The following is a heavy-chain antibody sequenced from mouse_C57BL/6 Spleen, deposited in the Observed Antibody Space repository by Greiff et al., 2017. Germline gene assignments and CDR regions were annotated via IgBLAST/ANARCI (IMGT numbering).Heavy chain of an antibody. Sequence: VQGVESGPGLVQPSQSLSITCTVSGFSLTSYGVHWVRQSPGKGLEWLGVIWSGGSTDYNAAFISRLSISKDNSKSQVFFTMNSLQAYDTAIYSCARKGYDYDFDYWGQGTTLTVSS. V-gene: IGHV2-2*01. CDR3: ARKGYDYDFDY. J-gene: IGHJ2*01. CDR2: IWSGGST. CDR1: GFSLTSYG. D-gene: IGHD2-4*01.